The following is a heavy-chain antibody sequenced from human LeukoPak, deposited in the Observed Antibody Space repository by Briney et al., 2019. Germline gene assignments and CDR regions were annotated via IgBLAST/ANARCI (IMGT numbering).Heavy chain of an antibody. V-gene: IGHV1-18*01. CDR1: GYSFTKHG. D-gene: IGHD3-22*01. Sequence: GASVKVSCKVSGYSFTKHGISWVRQAPGQGLEWMGWISGYNGDTKFAQNFQGRVTLTTDTSTSTGYMEVRSLSTDDTAVYYCAREHDNRVPYYCGMDVWGQGTTVTVSS. CDR3: AREHDNRVPYYCGMDV. CDR2: ISGYNGDT. J-gene: IGHJ6*02.